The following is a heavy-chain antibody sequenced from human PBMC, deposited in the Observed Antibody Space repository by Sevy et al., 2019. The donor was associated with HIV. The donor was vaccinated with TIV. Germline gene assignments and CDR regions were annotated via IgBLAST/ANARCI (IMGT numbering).Heavy chain of an antibody. D-gene: IGHD4-17*01. J-gene: IGHJ2*01. CDR2: VHNTGSA. CDR3: ARNVGDYVFRYFDL. Sequence: SETLSLTCTVSGGSISRGQFYWSWIRQPAGQGLEWIGRVHNTGSATYNPSLRNRVGRSIDTSKKQFSLVLSSVTAADTAVYYCARNVGDYVFRYFDLWGRGTLVTVSS. V-gene: IGHV4-61*02. CDR1: GGSISRGQFY.